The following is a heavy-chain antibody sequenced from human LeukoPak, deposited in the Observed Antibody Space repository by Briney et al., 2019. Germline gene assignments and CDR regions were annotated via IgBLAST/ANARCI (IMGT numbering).Heavy chain of an antibody. V-gene: IGHV6-1*01. D-gene: IGHD3-16*01. CDR3: ARDPGGGGFDP. Sequence: RGXEWLARTYYRSKWYNDYAVSVKSRITITRDTSKNQFSLQLNSVTPEDTAIYYCARDPGGGGFDPWGQGTLVTVSS. CDR2: TYYRSKWYN. J-gene: IGHJ5*02.